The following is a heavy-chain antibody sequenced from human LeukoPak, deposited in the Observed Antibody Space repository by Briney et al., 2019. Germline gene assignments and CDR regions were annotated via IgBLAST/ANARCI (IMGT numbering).Heavy chain of an antibody. V-gene: IGHV3-30-3*01. Sequence: GGSLRLSCAASGFTFSSYAMSWVRQAPGKGLEWLAVISYDGSNKYYADSVKGRFTISRDNSKNTVYLQRNSLRAEDTAVYYCARTLHDGDSSSYYYAAGYWGQGTLVTVSS. CDR1: GFTFSSYA. CDR3: ARTLHDGDSSSYYYAAGY. CDR2: ISYDGSNK. J-gene: IGHJ4*02. D-gene: IGHD3-22*01.